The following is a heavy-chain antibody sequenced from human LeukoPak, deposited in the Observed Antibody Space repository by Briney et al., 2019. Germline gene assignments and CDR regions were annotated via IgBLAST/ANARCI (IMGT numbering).Heavy chain of an antibody. CDR2: IIPIFGTA. D-gene: IGHD3-3*01. V-gene: IGHV1-69*06. Sequence: SVKVSCKASGGTFSSYAISWVRQAPGQGLEWMGGIIPIFGTANYAQKFQGRVTITADKSTSTAYMELSSLRSEDTAVYYCARVGRYYDFWSGYNNDAFDIWGQGTMVTVSS. CDR3: ARVGRYYDFWSGYNNDAFDI. CDR1: GGTFSSYA. J-gene: IGHJ3*02.